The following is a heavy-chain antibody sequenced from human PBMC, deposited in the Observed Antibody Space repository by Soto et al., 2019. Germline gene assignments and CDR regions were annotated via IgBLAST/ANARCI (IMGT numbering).Heavy chain of an antibody. D-gene: IGHD5-18*01. CDR1: GGSISSSSYY. J-gene: IGHJ4*02. CDR2: IYYSGST. Sequence: SETLSLTCTVSGGSISSSSYYWGWIRQPPGKGLEWIGSIYYSGSTYYNPSLKSRVTISVDTSKNQFSLKLSSVTAADTAVYYCARHYGYGVFDYWGQGTLVTVSS. CDR3: ARHYGYGVFDY. V-gene: IGHV4-39*01.